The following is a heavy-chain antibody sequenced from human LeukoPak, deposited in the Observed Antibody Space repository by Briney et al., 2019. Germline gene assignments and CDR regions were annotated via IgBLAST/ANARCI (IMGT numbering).Heavy chain of an antibody. CDR3: ARSEYAFDY. J-gene: IGHJ4*02. CDR1: GFTFSSYG. CDR2: TSYDGSNQ. V-gene: IGHV3-30*03. Sequence: GGSLRLSCAASGFTFSSYGMHWVRQAPGKGLEWVAVTSYDGSNQYYADSVKGRFTIFRDNAKNTLYLQLNSLRAEDTAVYYCARSEYAFDYWGQGTLVTVSS. D-gene: IGHD2-2*01.